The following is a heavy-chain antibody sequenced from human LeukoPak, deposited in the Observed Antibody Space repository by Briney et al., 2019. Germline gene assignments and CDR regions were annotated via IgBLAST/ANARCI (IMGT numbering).Heavy chain of an antibody. D-gene: IGHD2-2*01. Sequence: GASVKVSCKASGYTFTSYYMHWVRQAPGQGLEGMGIINPSGGSTSYAQKFQGRVTMTRDTSTSTVYMELSSLRSEDTAVYYCGVYCSSTSCYDYWGQGTLVTVSS. CDR2: INPSGGST. CDR1: GYTFTSYY. V-gene: IGHV1-46*01. CDR3: GVYCSSTSCYDY. J-gene: IGHJ4*02.